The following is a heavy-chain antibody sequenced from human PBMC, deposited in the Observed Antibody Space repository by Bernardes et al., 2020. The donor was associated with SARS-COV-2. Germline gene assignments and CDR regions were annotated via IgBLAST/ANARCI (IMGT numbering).Heavy chain of an antibody. D-gene: IGHD5-12*01. CDR2: ITPDGSNK. J-gene: IGHJ6*02. V-gene: IGHV3-74*01. CDR1: GITFSSSW. Sequence: GGPLVLSCTASGITFSSSWMHWGRQVPGTGLVWVSRITPDGSNKDYAASVKGRFTISRDNAKNTVYLQMNSLRVEDTAVYYCATGGFGGSAPGMDAWGQGTTVTVSS. CDR3: ATGGFGGSAPGMDA.